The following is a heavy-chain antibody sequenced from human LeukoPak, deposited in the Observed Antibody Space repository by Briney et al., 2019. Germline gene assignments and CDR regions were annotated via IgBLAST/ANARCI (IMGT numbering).Heavy chain of an antibody. CDR3: AKDPSSAFWSGFGHDYFDY. Sequence: PGGSLRLSCAASGFTFSSYAMSWVRQAPRKGLEWVSAISGSGGSTYYADSVKGRFTISRDNSKNTLYLQMNSLRAEDTAVYYCAKDPSSAFWSGFGHDYFDYWGQGTLVTVSS. J-gene: IGHJ4*02. CDR1: GFTFSSYA. V-gene: IGHV3-23*01. D-gene: IGHD3-3*01. CDR2: ISGSGGST.